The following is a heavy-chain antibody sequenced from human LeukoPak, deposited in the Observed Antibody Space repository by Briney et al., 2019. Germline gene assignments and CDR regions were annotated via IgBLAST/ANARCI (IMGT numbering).Heavy chain of an antibody. CDR2: IYYSGST. V-gene: IGHV4-59*08. Sequence: SETLSLTCTVSGGSISSYYWSWIRQPPGKGLEWIGYIYYSGSTNYSPSLKSRVTISVDTSKNQFSLKLSSVTAADTAVYYCVRARANNWFDPWGQGTLVTVSS. CDR1: GGSISSYY. J-gene: IGHJ5*02. CDR3: VRARANNWFDP. D-gene: IGHD5-12*01.